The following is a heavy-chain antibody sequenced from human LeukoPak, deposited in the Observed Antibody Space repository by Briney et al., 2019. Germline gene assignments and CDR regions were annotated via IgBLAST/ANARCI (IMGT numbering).Heavy chain of an antibody. CDR2: IYHSGST. V-gene: IGHV4-30-2*01. CDR3: ARIAAAGTY. J-gene: IGHJ4*02. CDR1: GGSISSGGYY. Sequence: SETLSLTCTVSGGSISSGGYYWSWIRQPPGKGLEWIGYIYHSGSTYYNPSLKSRVTISVDRSKNQFSLKLSSVTAADTAVYYCARIAAAGTYWGQGTLVTVSS. D-gene: IGHD6-13*01.